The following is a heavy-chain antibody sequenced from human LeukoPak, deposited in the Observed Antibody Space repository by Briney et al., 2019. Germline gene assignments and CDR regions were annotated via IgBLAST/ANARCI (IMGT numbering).Heavy chain of an antibody. CDR1: GYTFTSYY. D-gene: IGHD3-22*01. CDR2: INPSGGST. CDR3: ARDRSEGRDYYDSSGYPLYYFDY. Sequence: ASVKVSCKASGYTFTSYYMHWVRQAPGQGLEWMGIINPSGGSTSYAQKFQGRVTMTRDTSTSTVYMELSSLRSEDTAVYYCARDRSEGRDYYDSSGYPLYYFDYWGQGTLVTVSS. J-gene: IGHJ4*02. V-gene: IGHV1-46*01.